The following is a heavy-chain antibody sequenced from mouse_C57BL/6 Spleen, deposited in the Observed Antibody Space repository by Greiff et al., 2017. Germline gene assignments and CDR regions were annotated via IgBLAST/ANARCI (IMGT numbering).Heavy chain of an antibody. CDR3: ARDYYGSSLDY. Sequence: LMESGPGLVKPSQSLSLTCSVTGYSITSGYYWNWIRQFPGNKLEWMGYISYDGSNNYNPSLKNRISITRDTSKNQFFLKLNSVTTEDTATYYCARDYYGSSLDYWGQGTTLTVSS. CDR1: GYSITSGYY. J-gene: IGHJ2*01. V-gene: IGHV3-6*01. D-gene: IGHD1-1*01. CDR2: ISYDGSN.